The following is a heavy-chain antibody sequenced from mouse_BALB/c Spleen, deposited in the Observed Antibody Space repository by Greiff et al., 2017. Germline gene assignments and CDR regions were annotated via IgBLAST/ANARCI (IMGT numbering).Heavy chain of an antibody. V-gene: IGHV5-9-4*01. Sequence: EVQGVESGGGLVKPGGSLKLSCAASGFTFSSYAMSWVRQSPEKRLEWVAEISSGGSYTYYPDTVTGRFTISRDNAKNTLYLEMSSLRSEDTAMYYCARGKNYYGSSYDYWGQGTTLTVSS. CDR3: ARGKNYYGSSYDY. CDR1: GFTFSSYA. D-gene: IGHD1-1*01. CDR2: ISSGGSYT. J-gene: IGHJ2*01.